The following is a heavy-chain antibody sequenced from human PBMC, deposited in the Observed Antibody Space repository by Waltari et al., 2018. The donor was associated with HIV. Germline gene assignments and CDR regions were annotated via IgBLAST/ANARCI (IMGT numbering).Heavy chain of an antibody. Sequence: QVQLVQSGAEVKKPGASVKVSCKASGYIFTSYDINWGRQATGQGLEWMGWMNPNSGNRGYAQKFQGRVTMTRNTSISTVYMELNSLKSEDTAVYYCARGLRFLDDYYFDYWGQGTLFTVSA. CDR1: GYIFTSYD. D-gene: IGHD3-3*01. J-gene: IGHJ4*02. CDR3: ARGLRFLDDYYFDY. CDR2: MNPNSGNR. V-gene: IGHV1-8*01.